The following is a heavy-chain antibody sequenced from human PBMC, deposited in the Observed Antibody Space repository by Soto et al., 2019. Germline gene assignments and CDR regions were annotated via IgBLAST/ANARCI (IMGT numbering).Heavy chain of an antibody. J-gene: IGHJ4*02. V-gene: IGHV3-30*03. CDR2: ISNDGTKK. D-gene: IGHD4-4*01. CDR1: GFAFTNYG. CDR3: ARDVAMPTGLGLGY. Sequence: QVQVVESGGGVVQPGTSLRLSCAASGFAFTNYGFHWVHQAPGKGLEWVAHISNDGTKKFYADSVKGRFTISRDNSETTVYLHLTSLRPDDTALFYCARDVAMPTGLGLGYWGQGTLVTVSS.